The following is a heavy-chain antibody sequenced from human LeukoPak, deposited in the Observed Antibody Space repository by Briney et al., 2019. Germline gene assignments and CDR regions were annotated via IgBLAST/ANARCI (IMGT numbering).Heavy chain of an antibody. CDR2: ISYDGSSI. D-gene: IGHD3-10*01. V-gene: IGHV3-30-3*01. Sequence: GGSLRLSCAASGFTFSGYAVHWVRQAPGKGLEWVAIISYDGSSIYYAGSVKGRFTISRDNSRNTLYLQMNSLRPEDTAVYYCSRGKGSGSFLIDYWGQGTLVTVSS. J-gene: IGHJ4*02. CDR1: GFTFSGYA. CDR3: SRGKGSGSFLIDY.